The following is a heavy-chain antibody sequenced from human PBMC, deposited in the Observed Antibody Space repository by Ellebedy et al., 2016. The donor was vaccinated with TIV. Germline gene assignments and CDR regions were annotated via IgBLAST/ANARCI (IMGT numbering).Heavy chain of an antibody. V-gene: IGHV4-59*08. CDR1: GGSFSGYY. CDR3: ATYYYDSSGYSYYFDY. Sequence: SETLSLTCAVYGGSFSGYYWSWIRPPPGKGLEWIGYIYYSGSTNYNPSLKSRVTISVDTSKNQFSLKLSSVTAADTAVYYCATYYYDSSGYSYYFDYWGQGTLVTVSS. CDR2: IYYSGST. J-gene: IGHJ4*02. D-gene: IGHD3-22*01.